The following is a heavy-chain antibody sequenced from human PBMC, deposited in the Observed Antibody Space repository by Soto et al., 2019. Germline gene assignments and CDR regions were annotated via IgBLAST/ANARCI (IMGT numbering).Heavy chain of an antibody. Sequence: SETLSLTCAVSGGSISSSNWRSWVRQPPGKGLEWIGEIYHSGSTNYNPSLKSRVTISVDKSKNQFSLKLSSVTAADTAVYYCARGRSSSWSPTHRLDPWGQGTLVTVSS. CDR3: ARGRSSSWSPTHRLDP. D-gene: IGHD6-13*01. CDR2: IYHSGST. J-gene: IGHJ5*02. CDR1: GGSISSSNW. V-gene: IGHV4-4*02.